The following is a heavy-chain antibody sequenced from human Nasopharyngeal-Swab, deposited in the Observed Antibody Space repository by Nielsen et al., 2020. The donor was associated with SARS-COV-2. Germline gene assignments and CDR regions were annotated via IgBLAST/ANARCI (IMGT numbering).Heavy chain of an antibody. V-gene: IGHV1-2*06. CDR2: INPNSGGT. Sequence: ASVTVSCKASGYTFTGYYMHWVRQAPGQGLEWMGRINPNSGGTNYAQKFQGRVTMTRDTSISTAYMKLSRLRSDDTAVYYCARDPTSVAGTGDYYYGMDVWGQGTTVTVSS. CDR3: ARDPTSVAGTGDYYYGMDV. J-gene: IGHJ6*02. CDR1: GYTFTGYY. D-gene: IGHD6-19*01.